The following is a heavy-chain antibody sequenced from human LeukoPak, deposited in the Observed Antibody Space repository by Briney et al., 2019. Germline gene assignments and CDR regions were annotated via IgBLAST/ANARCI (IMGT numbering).Heavy chain of an antibody. CDR3: ARHGGNYDFWSGPTYYMDV. CDR2: IYPGDSDT. Sequence: PGESLKISCKGSGYSFTSYCIGWVRQMPGKGLEWMGIIYPGDSDTRYSPSFQGQVTISADKSISTAYLQWSSLKASDTAMYYCARHGGNYDFWSGPTYYMDVWGKGTTVTVSS. V-gene: IGHV5-51*01. CDR1: GYSFTSYC. D-gene: IGHD3-3*01. J-gene: IGHJ6*03.